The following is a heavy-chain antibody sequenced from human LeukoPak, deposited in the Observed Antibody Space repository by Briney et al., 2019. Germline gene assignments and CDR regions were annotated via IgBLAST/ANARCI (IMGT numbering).Heavy chain of an antibody. CDR2: IYYSGST. CDR1: GGSISSYY. Sequence: PSETLSLTSTVSGGSISSYYWSWIRQPPGKGLEWIGYIYYSGSTNYNPSLKSRVTISVDTSKNQFSLKLSSVTAADTAVYYCARGRDMVRGVIPHYFDYWGQGTLVTVSS. D-gene: IGHD3-10*01. J-gene: IGHJ4*02. CDR3: ARGRDMVRGVIPHYFDY. V-gene: IGHV4-59*01.